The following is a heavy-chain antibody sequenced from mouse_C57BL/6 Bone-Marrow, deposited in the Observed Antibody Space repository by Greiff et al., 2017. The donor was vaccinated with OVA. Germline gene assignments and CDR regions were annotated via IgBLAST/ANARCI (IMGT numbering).Heavy chain of an antibody. CDR1: GYTFTSYW. Sequence: VQLQQPGAELVKPGASVKMSCKASGYTFTSYWITWVKQRPGQGLEWIGDIYPGSGSTNYNEKFKSKATLTVDTSSSTAYMQLSSLTSEDSAVDYCASVSNWDEYFDVWGTGTTVTVSS. J-gene: IGHJ1*03. V-gene: IGHV1-55*01. CDR2: IYPGSGST. CDR3: ASVSNWDEYFDV. D-gene: IGHD4-1*01.